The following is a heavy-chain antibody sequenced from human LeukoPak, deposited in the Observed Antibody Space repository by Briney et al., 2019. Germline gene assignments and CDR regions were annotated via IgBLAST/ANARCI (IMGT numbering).Heavy chain of an antibody. CDR3: ARDLGSSGWFTFDY. J-gene: IGHJ4*02. V-gene: IGHV3-48*01. Sequence: PGGSLRLSCAASGFTFSSYSMNWVRQAPGKGLEWVSYISSSSSTIYYADSVKGRFTISRDNAKNSPYLQMNSLRAEDTAVYYCARDLGSSGWFTFDYWGQGTLVTVSS. D-gene: IGHD6-19*01. CDR2: ISSSSSTI. CDR1: GFTFSSYS.